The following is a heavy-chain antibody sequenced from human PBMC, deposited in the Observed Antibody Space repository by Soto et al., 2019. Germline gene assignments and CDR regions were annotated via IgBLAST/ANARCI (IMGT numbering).Heavy chain of an antibody. D-gene: IGHD2-2*03. CDR1: GYSISSGYY. V-gene: IGHV4-38-2*02. Sequence: SETLSLTCAVSGYSISSGYYWGWIRQPPGKGLEWIGSIYHSGSTYYNPSLKSRVTIAVDTSKNKFSLKLSSVTAADTAVYYCARDRGFGYCSSTSCPEDNWFDPWGQGTLVTVSS. J-gene: IGHJ5*02. CDR2: IYHSGST. CDR3: ARDRGFGYCSSTSCPEDNWFDP.